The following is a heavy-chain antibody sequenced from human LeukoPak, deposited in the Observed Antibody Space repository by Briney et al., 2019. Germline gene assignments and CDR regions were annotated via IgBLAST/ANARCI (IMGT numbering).Heavy chain of an antibody. Sequence: GRSLRLSCAASGFTFDDYAMHWVRQAPGKGLEWVSGISWNSGSIGYADSVKGRFTISRDNAKNSLYLQMNSLRAEDTALYYCAKDSSSWHYYYYGMDVWGQGTTVTVS. V-gene: IGHV3-9*01. CDR2: ISWNSGSI. CDR1: GFTFDDYA. J-gene: IGHJ6*02. CDR3: AKDSSSWHYYYYGMDV. D-gene: IGHD6-13*01.